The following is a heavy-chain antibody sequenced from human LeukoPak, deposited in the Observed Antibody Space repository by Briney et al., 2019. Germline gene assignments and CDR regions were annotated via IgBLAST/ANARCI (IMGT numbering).Heavy chain of an antibody. J-gene: IGHJ4*02. CDR2: IWYDGSNK. D-gene: IGHD1-26*01. CDR3: AKDHPRATGIDY. Sequence: GGSLRLSCAASGFTFSSYGMHWVRQAPGKGLEWVAVIWYDGSNKYYADSVKGRFTISRDNSKNTLYLQMPRLRVEETAVYYCAKDHPRATGIDYWGQGTLVTVSS. CDR1: GFTFSSYG. V-gene: IGHV3-33*06.